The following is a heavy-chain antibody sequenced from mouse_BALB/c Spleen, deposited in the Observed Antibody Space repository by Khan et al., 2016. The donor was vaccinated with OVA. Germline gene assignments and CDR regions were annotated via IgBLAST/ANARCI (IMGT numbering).Heavy chain of an antibody. V-gene: IGHV1-26*01. CDR3: ARGYDCFAS. D-gene: IGHD2-14*01. CDR2: VNPNTDNI. J-gene: IGHJ3*01. CDR1: GYSFTLYY. Sequence: VQLKESGPDLVKPGASVKISCKASGYSFTLYYMSWVKQSHGKSLEWIGRVNPNTDNINYNQEFKGKAIFTVDKSSNTAYMELRSLTSEDSAVYYCARGYDCFASWGQGTLVTVSA.